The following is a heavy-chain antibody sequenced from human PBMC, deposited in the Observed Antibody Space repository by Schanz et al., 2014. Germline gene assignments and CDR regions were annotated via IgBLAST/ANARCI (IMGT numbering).Heavy chain of an antibody. Sequence: EVQLLESGGALEQPGGSLRLSCAASGITFSDYAMSWVRQAPGKGLEWVSTIASGGSHTFYADSVTGRFTISGDNSKNTLSLQMNSLRAEDTAVYYCAKELRPGTERPRGNFDYWGQGTLVTVSS. CDR2: IASGGSHT. CDR1: GITFSDYA. V-gene: IGHV3-23*01. CDR3: AKELRPGTERPRGNFDY. D-gene: IGHD6-13*01. J-gene: IGHJ4*02.